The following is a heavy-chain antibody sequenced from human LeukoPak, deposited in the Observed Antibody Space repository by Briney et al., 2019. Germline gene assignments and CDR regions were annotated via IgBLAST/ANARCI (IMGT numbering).Heavy chain of an antibody. V-gene: IGHV5-51*01. Sequence: GESLKISCEGSGYSFTSYWIGWVRQIPGKGLEWVGFIHPGESDTRYSLSFQGQVTISANKSIRAAYLQWTSLKASDTAMYYCARHSPGHIVVVTAAFDIWGQGTMVTVSS. CDR2: IHPGESDT. CDR3: ARHSPGHIVVVTAAFDI. CDR1: GYSFTSYW. J-gene: IGHJ3*02. D-gene: IGHD2-21*02.